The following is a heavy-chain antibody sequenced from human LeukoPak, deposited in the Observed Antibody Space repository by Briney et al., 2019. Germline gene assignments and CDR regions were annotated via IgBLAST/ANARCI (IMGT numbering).Heavy chain of an antibody. D-gene: IGHD2-15*01. J-gene: IGHJ6*03. CDR3: ARSVEGYCSGGSCYSYSYYVDA. Sequence: PSETLSLTCTVSGGSISTYYWSWIRQPPGKGLEWIGYIYYSGSTNYNPSLKSRVTISVDTSKNQFSLKLSSVTAADTAVYYCARSVEGYCSGGSCYSYSYYVDAWGKGTTVTVSS. V-gene: IGHV4-59*01. CDR1: GGSISTYY. CDR2: IYYSGST.